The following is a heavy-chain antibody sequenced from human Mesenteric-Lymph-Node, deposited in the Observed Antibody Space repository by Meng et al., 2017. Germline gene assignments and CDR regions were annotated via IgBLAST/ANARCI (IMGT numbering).Heavy chain of an antibody. V-gene: IGHV4-34*01. CDR1: GGSFSGYY. D-gene: IGHD1-20*01. CDR2: INHSGST. CDR3: ARGRITGTARSFFDY. Sequence: SQTLSLTCAVYGGSFSGYYWSWIRQPPGKGLEWIGEINHSGSTNYNPSLTSRATMSVDTSRDHFSLNLNSVTAADTAIYHCARGRITGTARSFFDYWGQGTLVTVSS. J-gene: IGHJ4*02.